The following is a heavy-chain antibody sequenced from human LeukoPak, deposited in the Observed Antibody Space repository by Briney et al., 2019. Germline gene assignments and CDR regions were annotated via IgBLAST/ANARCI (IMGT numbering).Heavy chain of an antibody. CDR2: IRYDGSNK. CDR1: GFTFSSYG. V-gene: IGHV3-30*02. D-gene: IGHD6-13*01. J-gene: IGHJ5*02. CDR3: AKDRVAAAGIYNWFDP. Sequence: AGSLRLSCAASGFTFSSYGMHWVRQAPGKGLEWLAFIRYDGSNKYYADSVKGRFTISRDNSKNTLYLQMNSLRAEDTAVYYCAKDRVAAAGIYNWFDPWGQGTLVTVSS.